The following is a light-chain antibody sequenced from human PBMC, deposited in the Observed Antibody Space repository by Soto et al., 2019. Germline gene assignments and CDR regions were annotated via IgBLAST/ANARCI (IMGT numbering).Light chain of an antibody. CDR3: QSYDSSLSGYV. J-gene: IGLJ1*01. CDR2: ADN. CDR1: SSNIGAGYD. Sequence: QSVLTQPPSVSGAPGQRVTISCTGSSSNIGAGYDVHWYQQLPGTAPKLLIYADNIRPSGVPGRFSGSKSGTSASLAITGLQAEDEADHYCQSYDSSLSGYVFGTGTKVTVL. V-gene: IGLV1-40*01.